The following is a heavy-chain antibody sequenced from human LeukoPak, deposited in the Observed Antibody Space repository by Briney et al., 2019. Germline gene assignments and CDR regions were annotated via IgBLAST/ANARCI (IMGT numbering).Heavy chain of an antibody. J-gene: IGHJ6*02. CDR1: GYTFTGYY. V-gene: IGHV1-2*02. CDR2: INPNSGGT. Sequence: ASVKVSCKASGYTFTGYYMHWVRQAPGQGLEWMGWINPNSGGTNYAQKFQGRVTMARDTSISTAYMELSRLRSDDTAVYYCARDSGGFEGEQWLGYYYGMDVWGRGTTVTVSS. D-gene: IGHD6-19*01. CDR3: ARDSGGFEGEQWLGYYYGMDV.